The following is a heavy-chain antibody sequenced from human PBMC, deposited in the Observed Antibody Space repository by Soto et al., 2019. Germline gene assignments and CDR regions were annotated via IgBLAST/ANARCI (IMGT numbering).Heavy chain of an antibody. Sequence: EVQLLESGGGVVRPGGSMRLSCAASGFSFSGYAMSWVRQAPGKGLEWVSLISYGGGTTHYAYSVKGRFTISRDDYRKTLFLEMNSLRVEDTAIYYCAKDRVGARSKYYFDYWGQGTLVSVSS. J-gene: IGHJ4*02. V-gene: IGHV3-23*01. D-gene: IGHD1-26*01. CDR1: GFSFSGYA. CDR3: AKDRVGARSKYYFDY. CDR2: ISYGGGTT.